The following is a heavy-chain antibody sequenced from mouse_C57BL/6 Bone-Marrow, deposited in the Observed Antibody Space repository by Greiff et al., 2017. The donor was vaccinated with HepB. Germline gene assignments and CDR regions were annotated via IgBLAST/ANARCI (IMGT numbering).Heavy chain of an antibody. CDR3: ASYGSSYYAMDY. CDR1: GYTFTDYY. D-gene: IGHD1-1*01. J-gene: IGHJ4*01. Sequence: QVQLKESGPELVKPGASVKISCKASGYTFTDYYINWVKQRPGQGLEWIGWIFPGSGSTYYNEKFKGKDTLTVDKSSSTAYMLLSSLTSEDSAVYFCASYGSSYYAMDYWGQGTSVTVSS. CDR2: IFPGSGST. V-gene: IGHV1-75*01.